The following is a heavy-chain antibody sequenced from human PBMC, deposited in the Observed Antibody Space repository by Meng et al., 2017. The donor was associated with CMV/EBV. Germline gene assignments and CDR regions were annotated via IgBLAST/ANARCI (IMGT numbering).Heavy chain of an antibody. D-gene: IGHD3-3*02. V-gene: IGHV4-39*07. J-gene: IGHJ6*02. Sequence: GSLRLSCTVSGGSISSSSYYWGWIRQPPGKGLEWIGSIYYSGSTYYNPSLKSRVTISVDTSKNQFSLKLSSVTAADTAVYYCARDKGLAGYYYYYDMDVWGQGTTVTVSS. CDR1: GGSISSSSYY. CDR3: ARDKGLAGYYYYYDMDV. CDR2: IYYSGST.